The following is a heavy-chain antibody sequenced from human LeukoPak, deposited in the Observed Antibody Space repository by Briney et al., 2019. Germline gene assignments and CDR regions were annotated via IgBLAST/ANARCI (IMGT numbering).Heavy chain of an antibody. CDR3: ARGYYDSSDFEYFQH. Sequence: GASVKVSCKASGYTFTSYAISWVRQAPGQGLEWMGWISADNGNTDYAQRFQGRVTMTTDTSTSTAYMELRSLRSDDTAVFYCARGYYDSSDFEYFQHWGQGTLVTVSS. CDR2: ISADNGNT. CDR1: GYTFTSYA. V-gene: IGHV1-18*01. D-gene: IGHD3-22*01. J-gene: IGHJ1*01.